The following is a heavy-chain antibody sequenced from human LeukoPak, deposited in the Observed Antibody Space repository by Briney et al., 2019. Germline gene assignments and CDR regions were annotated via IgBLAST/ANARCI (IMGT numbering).Heavy chain of an antibody. D-gene: IGHD2-15*01. CDR1: GGSISSSSYY. CDR2: IYYSGST. V-gene: IGHV4-39*07. CDR3: ARDVLVVVDL. J-gene: IGHJ2*01. Sequence: PSETLSLTCTVSGGSISSSSYYWGWIRQPPGKGLEWIGSIYYSGSTYYNPSLKSRVTISVDTSKNQFSLKLSSVTAADTAVYYCARDVLVVVDLWGRGTLVTVPS.